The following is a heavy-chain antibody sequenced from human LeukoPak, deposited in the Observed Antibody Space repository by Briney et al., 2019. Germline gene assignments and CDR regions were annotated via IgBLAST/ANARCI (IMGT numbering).Heavy chain of an antibody. D-gene: IGHD5-24*01. CDR2: INPNSGGT. CDR3: AVLLEMAIINDY. J-gene: IGHJ4*02. Sequence: ASVKVSCKASGYTFTGYYMHWVRQAPGQGLEWMGWINPNSGGTNYAQKFQGRVTMTRDTSISTAYMELSRLRSDDTAVYYCAVLLEMAIINDYWGQGTLVTVSS. CDR1: GYTFTGYY. V-gene: IGHV1-2*02.